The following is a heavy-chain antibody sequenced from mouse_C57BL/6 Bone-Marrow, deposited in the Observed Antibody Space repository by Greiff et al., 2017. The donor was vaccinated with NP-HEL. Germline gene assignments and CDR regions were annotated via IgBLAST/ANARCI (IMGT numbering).Heavy chain of an antibody. CDR3: AGGYYAMDY. Sequence: VKLMESGPGLVAPSQSLSIPCTVSGFSLTSYAISWVRQPPGKGLEWLGVIWTGGGTNYNSALKSRLSISKDNSKSQVFLKMNSLQTDDTARYYCAGGYYAMDYWGQGTSVTVSS. CDR2: IWTGGGT. V-gene: IGHV2-9-1*01. J-gene: IGHJ4*01. CDR1: GFSLTSYA.